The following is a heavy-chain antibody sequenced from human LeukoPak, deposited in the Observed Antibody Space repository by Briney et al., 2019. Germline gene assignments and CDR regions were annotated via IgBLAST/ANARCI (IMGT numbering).Heavy chain of an antibody. CDR1: GGSISSCGYC. V-gene: IGHV4-30-2*01. CDR3: ARALGYSGYDYLYYYYGMDV. Sequence: PSQTLSLTCAVSGGSISSCGYCWSWIRQPPGKGLEWIGYIYHSGSTYYNLSLKSRVTISVDRSKNQFSLKLSSVTAADTAVYYCARALGYSGYDYLYYYYGMDVWGQGTTVTVSS. CDR2: IYHSGST. J-gene: IGHJ6*02. D-gene: IGHD5-12*01.